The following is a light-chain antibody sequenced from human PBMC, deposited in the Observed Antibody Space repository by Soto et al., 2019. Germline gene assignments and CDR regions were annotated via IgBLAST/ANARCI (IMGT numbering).Light chain of an antibody. Sequence: MTQSHSSLPVPLGNPPSSPCGPGRSPRLGIGNTNLDGPGQKPGHSPQLLIYLGSNRASGVPDRFSGSGSGTDFTLKISRVEAEDVGVYYCMQTLQSPYTFGQGTKLEIK. V-gene: IGKV2-28*01. CDR3: MQTLQSPYT. J-gene: IGKJ2*01. CDR2: LGS. CDR1: RSPRLGIGNTN.